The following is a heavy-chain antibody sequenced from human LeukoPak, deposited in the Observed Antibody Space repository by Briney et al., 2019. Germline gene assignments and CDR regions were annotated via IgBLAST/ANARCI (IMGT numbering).Heavy chain of an antibody. D-gene: IGHD3-3*01. CDR3: ARKNYDFWSGYPNWFDP. Sequence: ASVKVSCKASGYTFTSYYMHWVRQAPGQGLEWMGIINPSGGSTSYAQKFQGRVTMTRDTSTSTVYMELSSLRSEDTAVYYCARKNYDFWSGYPNWFDPWGQGTLVTVSS. V-gene: IGHV1-46*01. CDR2: INPSGGST. J-gene: IGHJ5*02. CDR1: GYTFTSYY.